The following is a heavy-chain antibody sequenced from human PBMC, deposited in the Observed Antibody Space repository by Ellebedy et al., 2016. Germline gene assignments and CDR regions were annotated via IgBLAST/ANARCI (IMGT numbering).Heavy chain of an antibody. CDR3: ARGGGYCSGGSCYRVGTSLDY. J-gene: IGHJ4*02. Sequence: SETLSLTCTVSGGSISNYYWSWIRQPPGKGLEWIGYIYYSGSTNYNPSLESRVTISVDTSKNQFSLKLSSVTAADTAVYYCARGGGYCSGGSCYRVGTSLDYWGQGTLVTVSS. CDR2: IYYSGST. V-gene: IGHV4-59*12. CDR1: GGSISNYY. D-gene: IGHD2-15*01.